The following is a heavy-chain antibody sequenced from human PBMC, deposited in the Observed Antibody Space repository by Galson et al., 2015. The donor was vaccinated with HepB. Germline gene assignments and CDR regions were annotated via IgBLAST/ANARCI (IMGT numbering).Heavy chain of an antibody. CDR1: GYTFTGYY. CDR2: INPNSGGT. CDR3: AREGGFGELFPNDY. D-gene: IGHD3-10*01. Sequence: SVKVSCKASGYTFTGYYMHWVRQAPGQGLEWMGWINPNSGGTNYAQKFQGRVTMTRDTSISTAYMELRSLRSDDTAVYYCAREGGFGELFPNDYWGQGTLVTVSS. J-gene: IGHJ4*02. V-gene: IGHV1-2*02.